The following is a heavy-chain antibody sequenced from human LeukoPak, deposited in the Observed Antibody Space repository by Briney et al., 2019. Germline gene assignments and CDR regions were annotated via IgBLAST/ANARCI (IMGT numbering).Heavy chain of an antibody. CDR3: ARSPHGTGYLDY. CDR1: GFTVSSNY. Sequence: GGYLRLSCAASGFTVSSNYMSWVRQAPRKGLEWVSVIYSGGSTYYADSVKDRFTISRDNSKNTLYLQMSSLRVEDTAVYYCARSPHGTGYLDYWGQGTLVTVSS. J-gene: IGHJ4*02. V-gene: IGHV3-66*02. CDR2: IYSGGST. D-gene: IGHD3-9*01.